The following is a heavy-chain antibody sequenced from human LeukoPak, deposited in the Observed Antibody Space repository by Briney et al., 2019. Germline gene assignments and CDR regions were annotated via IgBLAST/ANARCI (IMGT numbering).Heavy chain of an antibody. CDR3: ARDLSFDQ. CDR1: GFTFSSYS. J-gene: IGHJ4*02. Sequence: GGSLRLSCAASGFTFSSYSMNWVRQAPGKGLEWVSYIRSSSSTMYYADSVKGRFTISRDNAKNSLYLQMNSLRAEDTAVYYCARDLSFDQWGQGTLVTVSS. CDR2: IRSSSSTM. V-gene: IGHV3-48*01.